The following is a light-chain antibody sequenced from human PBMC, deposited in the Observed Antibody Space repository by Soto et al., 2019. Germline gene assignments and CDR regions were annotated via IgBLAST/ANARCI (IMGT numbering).Light chain of an antibody. CDR2: EVS. Sequence: QCVLTQPPSVSWSPGHSITISCTVTSGDVGAYNYVSWYQQHPGKAPKLMIYEVSNRPSGVSNRFSGSKSVNTASLTISGLQAEDEADYYCTSYTRSSTYVFGTGTKVTVL. J-gene: IGLJ1*01. V-gene: IGLV2-14*01. CDR1: SGDVGAYNY. CDR3: TSYTRSSTYV.